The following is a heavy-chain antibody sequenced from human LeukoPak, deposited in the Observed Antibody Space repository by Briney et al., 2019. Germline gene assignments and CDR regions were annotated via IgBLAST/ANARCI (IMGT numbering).Heavy chain of an antibody. CDR2: IYPSGDT. D-gene: IGHD3-22*01. J-gene: IGHJ4*02. V-gene: IGHV4-4*07. Sequence: SETLSLTCTVSGGSISSYYWSWIRQPAGKGLEWIGRIYPSGDTKYNPSLKSRVTMSVDTSKDHFSLKLSSVTAADTAVYYCARGPLDGRGYYYPYWGQGTLVTVSS. CDR3: ARGPLDGRGYYYPY. CDR1: GGSISSYY.